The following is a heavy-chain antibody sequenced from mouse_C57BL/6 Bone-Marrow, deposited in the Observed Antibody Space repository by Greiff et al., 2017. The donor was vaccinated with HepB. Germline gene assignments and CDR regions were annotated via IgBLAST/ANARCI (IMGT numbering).Heavy chain of an antibody. CDR2: IYPRSGNT. J-gene: IGHJ1*03. V-gene: IGHV1-81*01. Sequence: QVQLQHSGAELARPGASVKLSCKASGYTFTSYGISWVKQRTGQGLEWIGEIYPRSGNTYYNEKFKGKATLTADKSSSTAYMELRSLTSEDSAVYFCARETTVVARYWYFDVWGTGTTVTVSS. CDR3: ARETTVVARYWYFDV. D-gene: IGHD1-1*01. CDR1: GYTFTSYG.